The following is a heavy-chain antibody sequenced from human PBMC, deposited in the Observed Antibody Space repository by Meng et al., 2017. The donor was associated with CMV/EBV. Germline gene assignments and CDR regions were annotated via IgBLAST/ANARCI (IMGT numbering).Heavy chain of an antibody. CDR1: GGSISSGDYY. CDR2: IYYSGST. D-gene: IGHD2-21*02. V-gene: IGHV4-30-4*08. J-gene: IGHJ4*02. Sequence: QVTSQESSPRLLKPSHTLSLTCAVSGGSISSGDYYWSWIRQTPGKGLEWIGYIYYSGSTYYNPSLKSRVTISVDTSKNQFSLKLSSVTAADTVVYYCAREGDNPFDYWGQGTLVTVSS. CDR3: AREGDNPFDY.